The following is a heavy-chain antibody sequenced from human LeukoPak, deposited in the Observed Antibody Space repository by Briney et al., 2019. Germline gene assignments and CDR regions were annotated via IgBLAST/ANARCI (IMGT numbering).Heavy chain of an antibody. CDR2: IIPIFGTA. D-gene: IGHD3-22*01. V-gene: IGHV1-69*13. J-gene: IGHJ4*02. CDR1: GGTFSSYA. Sequence: SVKVSCKASGGTFSSYAISWVRQAPGQGLEWMGGIIPIFGTASYAQKFQGRVTITADESTSTAYMELSSLRSEDTAVYYCARGGDYYDSSGYSFDYWGQGTLVTVSS. CDR3: ARGGDYYDSSGYSFDY.